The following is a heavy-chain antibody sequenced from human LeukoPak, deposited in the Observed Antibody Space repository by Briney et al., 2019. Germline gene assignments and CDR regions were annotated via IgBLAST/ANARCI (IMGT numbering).Heavy chain of an antibody. D-gene: IGHD5-12*01. V-gene: IGHV4-39*01. CDR3: AGHFLATVATPDFDY. Sequence: SETLSLTCTVSGGSISSSSYYWGWIRQPPGKGLEWIGSIYYSGSTYYNPSLKSRVTISVDTSKNQFSLKLSSVTAADTAVYYCAGHFLATVATPDFDYWGQGTLVTVSS. CDR1: GGSISSSSYY. J-gene: IGHJ4*02. CDR2: IYYSGST.